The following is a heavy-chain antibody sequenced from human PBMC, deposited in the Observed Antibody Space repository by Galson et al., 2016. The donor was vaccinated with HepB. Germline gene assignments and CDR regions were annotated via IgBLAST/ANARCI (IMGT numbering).Heavy chain of an antibody. J-gene: IGHJ6*03. CDR2: IYPSGIT. CDR1: GGSIDSGSNY. V-gene: IGHV4-61*02. Sequence: TLSLTCTVSGGSIDSGSNYWSWIRQPAGKGLEWIGRIYPSGITKYNPSLKSRVTISIDTSKNQFSLNLSSVTAADTAMYYCARDSYHYYMDVWGKGTTVTVSS. CDR3: ARDSYHYYMDV.